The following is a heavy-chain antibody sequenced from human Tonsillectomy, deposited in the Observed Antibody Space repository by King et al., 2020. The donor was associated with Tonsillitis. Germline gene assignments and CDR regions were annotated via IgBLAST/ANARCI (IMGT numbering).Heavy chain of an antibody. V-gene: IGHV3-53*01. CDR2: LYNGGTA. CDR1: GFIVGSNY. CDR3: ARDRYNDPTI. Sequence: VQLVESGGGLMQPGGSLRLSCAASGFIVGSNYMSWVRQAPGKGLEWVSVLYNGGTAYYADSGKGRFTISRDSSQNTLYLQMNSLTAEDTAVYYCARDRYNDPTIWGQGTLVTVSS. D-gene: IGHD1-1*01. J-gene: IGHJ4*02.